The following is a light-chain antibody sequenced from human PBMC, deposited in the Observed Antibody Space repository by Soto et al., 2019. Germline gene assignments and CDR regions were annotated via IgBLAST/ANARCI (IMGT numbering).Light chain of an antibody. J-gene: IGKJ4*01. CDR3: QQRSYWPLT. Sequence: PGERATLSCRASQSVDGSLAWYQQKAGQAPRLLIYDASSRATGIPARFSGSGYGTDFALTISSLEPEDFAVYYCQQRSYWPLTFGGGTKVEIK. V-gene: IGKV3-11*01. CDR2: DAS. CDR1: QSVDGS.